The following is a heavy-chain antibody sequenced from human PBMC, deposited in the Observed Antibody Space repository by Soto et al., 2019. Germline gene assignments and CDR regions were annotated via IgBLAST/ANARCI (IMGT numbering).Heavy chain of an antibody. J-gene: IGHJ6*02. CDR1: GGTFSNYA. Sequence: QVQLVQSGAEVKKPGSSVKVSCKVSGGTFSNYAIDWVRLAPGHGLEWMGGIVPIFGTTYYKQKFQGTATIIADDSTTTAYLEMSSLRSEDTAIYYCARVEAVAGLYNYHGLDVWGQGTAVTVSS. D-gene: IGHD6-19*01. CDR3: ARVEAVAGLYNYHGLDV. CDR2: IVPIFGTT. V-gene: IGHV1-69*12.